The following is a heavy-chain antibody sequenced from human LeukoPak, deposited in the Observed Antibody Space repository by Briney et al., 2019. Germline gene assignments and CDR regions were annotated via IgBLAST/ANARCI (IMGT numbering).Heavy chain of an antibody. J-gene: IGHJ6*02. D-gene: IGHD3-10*01. CDR2: IWYDGSNK. Sequence: AGGSLRLSCAASGFTFSSYGMHWVRQAPGKGLEWVAVIWYDGSNKYYADSVKGRFTISRDNSKNTLYLQMNSLRAEDTAVYYCASSGGLSYGSGKNRYYYYYYGMDVWGQGTTVTVSS. CDR1: GFTFSSYG. V-gene: IGHV3-33*01. CDR3: ASSGGLSYGSGKNRYYYYYYGMDV.